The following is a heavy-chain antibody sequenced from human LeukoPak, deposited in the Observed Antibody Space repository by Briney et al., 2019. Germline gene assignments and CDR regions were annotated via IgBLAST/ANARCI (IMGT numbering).Heavy chain of an antibody. CDR1: GFTFSSYA. D-gene: IGHD3-10*01. Sequence: PGRSLRLSCAASGFTFSSYAMHWVRQAPGKGLEWVSYIRSSGSTIYYADSVKGRFTISRDNAKNSLYLLMNSLRAEDTAVYYCARDSKFDSSPYYYYMDVWGKGTTVTVSS. CDR2: IRSSGSTI. J-gene: IGHJ6*03. V-gene: IGHV3-48*03. CDR3: ARDSKFDSSPYYYYMDV.